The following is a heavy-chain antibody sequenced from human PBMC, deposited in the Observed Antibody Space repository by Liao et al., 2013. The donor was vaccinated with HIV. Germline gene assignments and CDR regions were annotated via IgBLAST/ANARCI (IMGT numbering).Heavy chain of an antibody. J-gene: IGHJ6*03. CDR2: FSSGSI. D-gene: IGHD3-10*01. CDR3: ARTRRHYGSKIVHYYYFYMDV. Sequence: QVQLQESGPGLVKPSETLSLTCTVSGDSITSYYWSWIRQPAGKGLEWIGRFSSGSINYNSSLKSRVTMSLDTSKNQFSLKLSSVTAADTAVYYCARTRRHYGSKIVHYYYFYMDVWGKGTTVTVSS. CDR1: GDSITSYY. V-gene: IGHV4-4*07.